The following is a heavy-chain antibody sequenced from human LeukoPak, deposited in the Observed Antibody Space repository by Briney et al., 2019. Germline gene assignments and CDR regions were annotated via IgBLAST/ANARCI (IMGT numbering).Heavy chain of an antibody. CDR1: GYTFTGYY. CDR2: MNPNSGGT. D-gene: IGHD3-22*01. CDR3: ARGPNYYDSRGYYGN. Sequence: ASVKVSCKASGYTFTGYYMHWVRQAPGQGLEWMGWMNPNSGGTNDAQKFQGRVTMTRETSMSTAYMELSRLRSDDTAVYYCARGPNYYDSRGYYGNWGQGTLVTVSS. J-gene: IGHJ4*02. V-gene: IGHV1-2*02.